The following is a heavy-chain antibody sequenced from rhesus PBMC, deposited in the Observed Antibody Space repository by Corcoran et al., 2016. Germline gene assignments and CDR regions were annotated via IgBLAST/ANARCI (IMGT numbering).Heavy chain of an antibody. CDR1: GFTFSSYE. Sequence: VASGFTFSSYEMHWVRQAPGKGLEWVSVISESGGTIYYADSVKGRFTISRDNAKNSLFLQMNSLRAEDTAMYYCTREEYYNLWTGYDYSRGGLDSWGQGVVVTVSS. CDR2: ISESGGTI. J-gene: IGHJ6*01. D-gene: IGHD3-3*01. V-gene: IGHV3-100*02. CDR3: TREEYYNLWTGYDYSRGGLDS.